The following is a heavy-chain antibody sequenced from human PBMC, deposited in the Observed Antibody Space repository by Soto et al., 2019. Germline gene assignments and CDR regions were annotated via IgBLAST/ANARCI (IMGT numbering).Heavy chain of an antibody. D-gene: IGHD6-19*01. CDR3: ARHYSSGSRNWFDP. J-gene: IGHJ5*02. V-gene: IGHV4-39*01. Sequence: SETLSLTCIVSGGSINSSSYFWGWVRQPPGKGLEWIGSIYYSGSTYYNPSLRSRVTISVDTSKNQFSLKLSSVTAADTAVFYCARHYSSGSRNWFDPWGQGTLVTVYS. CDR2: IYYSGST. CDR1: GGSINSSSYF.